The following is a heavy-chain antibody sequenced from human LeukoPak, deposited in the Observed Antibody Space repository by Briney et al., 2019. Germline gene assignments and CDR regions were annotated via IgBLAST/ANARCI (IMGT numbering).Heavy chain of an antibody. J-gene: IGHJ5*02. CDR2: IIPILGIA. V-gene: IGHV1-69*04. D-gene: IGHD1-26*01. Sequence: SVKVSCKASGGTFSSYAISWVRQAPGQGLEWMGRIIPILGIANYAQKFQGRVTITADKSTSTAYMELSSLRSEDTAVYYCATGLVNSGSYHWFDPWGQGTLVTVSS. CDR1: GGTFSSYA. CDR3: ATGLVNSGSYHWFDP.